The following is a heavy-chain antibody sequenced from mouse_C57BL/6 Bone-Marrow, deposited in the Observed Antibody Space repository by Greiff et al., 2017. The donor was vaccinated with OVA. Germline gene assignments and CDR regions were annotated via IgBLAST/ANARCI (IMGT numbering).Heavy chain of an antibody. D-gene: IGHD1-1*01. CDR2: IYPGSGST. V-gene: IGHV1-55*01. J-gene: IGHJ3*01. Sequence: QVQLQQPGAELVKPGASVKMSCTASGYTFTSYWITWVKQRPGQGLEWIGDIYPGSGSTNYNEKFKSKATLTVDTSSSTDYMQLSSLTSEDSAVYYCARKDCGRGWFAYWGQGTLVTVSA. CDR3: ARKDCGRGWFAY. CDR1: GYTFTSYW.